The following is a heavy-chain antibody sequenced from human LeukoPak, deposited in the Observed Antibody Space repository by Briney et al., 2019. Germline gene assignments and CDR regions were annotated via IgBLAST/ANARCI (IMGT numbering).Heavy chain of an antibody. D-gene: IGHD3-10*01. CDR1: GFTFSSYE. CDR3: AVAHGSGRAFDI. J-gene: IGHJ3*02. V-gene: IGHV3-48*03. Sequence: GGSLRLSCAASGFTFSSYEMNWVRQAPGKGLEWVSYISSSGSTIYYADSVKGRFTISRDNSKNTLYLQMNSLRAEDTAVYYCAVAHGSGRAFDIWGQGTMVTVSS. CDR2: ISSSGSTI.